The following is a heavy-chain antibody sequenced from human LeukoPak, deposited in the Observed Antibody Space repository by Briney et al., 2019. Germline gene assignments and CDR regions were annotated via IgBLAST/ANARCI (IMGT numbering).Heavy chain of an antibody. CDR3: ARTFSYGASWYFDL. CDR1: GGSISSYY. CDR2: IYTSGST. D-gene: IGHD4-17*01. V-gene: IGHV4-4*07. Sequence: PSETLSLTCTVSGGSISSYYWSWIRQPAGKGLEWIGRIYTSGSTNYNPSLKSQVTMSVDTSKNQFSLKLSSVTAADTAVYYCARTFSYGASWYFDLWGRGTLVTVSS. J-gene: IGHJ2*01.